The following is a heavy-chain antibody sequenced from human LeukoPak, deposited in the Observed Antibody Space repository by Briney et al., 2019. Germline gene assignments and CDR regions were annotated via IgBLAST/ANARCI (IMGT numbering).Heavy chain of an antibody. D-gene: IGHD2-15*01. CDR1: GGSISSSSYY. V-gene: IGHV4-61*05. J-gene: IGHJ3*02. CDR3: AKVVAANDAFDI. Sequence: SETLSLTCTVSGGSISSSSYYWGWIRQPPGKGLEWIGYIYYSGSTYYNPSLKSRVTISVDTSKNQFSLKLSSVTAADTAVYYCAKVVAANDAFDIWGQGTMVTVSS. CDR2: IYYSGST.